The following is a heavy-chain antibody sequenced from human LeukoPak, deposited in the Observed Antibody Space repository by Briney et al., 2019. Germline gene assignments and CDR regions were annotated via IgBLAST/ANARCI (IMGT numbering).Heavy chain of an antibody. CDR2: INPNSGGT. J-gene: IGHJ4*02. CDR3: ARDPAFSSTSCYYDY. D-gene: IGHD2-2*01. Sequence: ASVKVSCKASGYTFIGYYMHWVRQAPGQGLEWMGRINPNSGGTNYAQKFQGRVTMTRDTSISTAYMELSRLRSDDTAVYYCARDPAFSSTSCYYDYWGQGTLVTVSS. V-gene: IGHV1-2*06. CDR1: GYTFIGYY.